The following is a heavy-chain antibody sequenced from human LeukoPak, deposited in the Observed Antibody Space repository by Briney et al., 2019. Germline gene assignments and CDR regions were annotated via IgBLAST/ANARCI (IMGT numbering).Heavy chain of an antibody. CDR1: GYTFTGYY. CDR2: INPNSGGT. J-gene: IGHJ4*02. CDR3: ARAVQQLVSGGVIDSNFDY. V-gene: IGHV1-2*02. Sequence: GASVKVSCKASGYTFTGYYMHWVRQAPGQGLEWMGWINPNSGGTNYAQKFQGRVTMTRDTSISTAYMELSSVTAADTAVYYCARAVQQLVSGGVIDSNFDYWGQGTLVTVSS. D-gene: IGHD6-13*01.